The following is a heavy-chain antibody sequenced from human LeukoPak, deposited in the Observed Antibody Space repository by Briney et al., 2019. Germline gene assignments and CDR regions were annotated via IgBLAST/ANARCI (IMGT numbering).Heavy chain of an antibody. CDR3: ARGYYDSSGYYYVDY. Sequence: PSETLSLTCTVSGGSISSGDYYWSWIRQPPGKGLEWIGYIYYSGSTYYNPSLKSRVTISVDTSKNQSSLKLSSVTAADTAVYYCARGYYDSSGYYYVDYWGQGTLVTVSS. V-gene: IGHV4-30-4*01. D-gene: IGHD3-22*01. J-gene: IGHJ4*02. CDR1: GGSISSGDYY. CDR2: IYYSGST.